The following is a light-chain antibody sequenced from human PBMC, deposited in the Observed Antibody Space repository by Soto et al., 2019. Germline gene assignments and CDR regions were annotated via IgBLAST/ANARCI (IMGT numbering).Light chain of an antibody. CDR2: EAS. Sequence: EIVLTQSPATLSLSPGERATLSCRASQSVGNNLAWYQQKPGQAPGLLLYEASTRATGIPARFSGSGSGTDFTLTTSSLEPEDFAVYYCQQHANWPLTFGGGTKVEIK. CDR1: QSVGNN. J-gene: IGKJ4*01. V-gene: IGKV3-11*01. CDR3: QQHANWPLT.